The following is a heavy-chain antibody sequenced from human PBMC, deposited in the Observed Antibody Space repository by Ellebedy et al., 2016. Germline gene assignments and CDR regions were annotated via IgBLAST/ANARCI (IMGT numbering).Heavy chain of an antibody. V-gene: IGHV3-15*01. Sequence: GESLKISCAASGFTFRNAWMSWVRQAPGKGLEWVGRIRSQTDGGTTHYSGPVEGRFAISRDDSRNIVYLQMNSLTPEDTAVYYCATEGGWARPFDSWGQGTLVTVSS. J-gene: IGHJ4*02. CDR2: IRSQTDGGTT. D-gene: IGHD1-26*01. CDR3: ATEGGWARPFDS. CDR1: GFTFRNAW.